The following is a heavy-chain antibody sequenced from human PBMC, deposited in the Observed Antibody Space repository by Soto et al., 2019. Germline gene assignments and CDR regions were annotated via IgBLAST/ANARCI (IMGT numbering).Heavy chain of an antibody. D-gene: IGHD2-15*01. CDR3: ARGGRVYYYYGMDV. V-gene: IGHV4-34*01. Sequence: TLSLTCAVYCGSFSGYYWSWIRQPPGKGLEWIGEINHSGSTNYNPSLKSRVTISVDTSKNQFSLKLSSVTAADTAVYYCARGGRVYYYYGMDVWGQGTTVTVS. CDR1: CGSFSGYY. J-gene: IGHJ6*02. CDR2: INHSGST.